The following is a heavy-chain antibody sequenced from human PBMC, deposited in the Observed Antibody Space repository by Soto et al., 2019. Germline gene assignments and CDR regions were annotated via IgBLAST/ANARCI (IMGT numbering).Heavy chain of an antibody. D-gene: IGHD1-1*01. CDR3: ANSLSPSGLNWLSHFEH. Sequence: EVQLLESGGGLVQPGGSLRLSCAASGFTFSSYAMAWVRQAPGMGLEWVSAVSSSGDYTYYTDSVKGRFTISRDNSRNTLYLQMSSLRAEDTAIYYCANSLSPSGLNWLSHFEHWGQGTLVTVSS. CDR1: GFTFSSYA. V-gene: IGHV3-23*01. J-gene: IGHJ4*02. CDR2: VSSSGDYT.